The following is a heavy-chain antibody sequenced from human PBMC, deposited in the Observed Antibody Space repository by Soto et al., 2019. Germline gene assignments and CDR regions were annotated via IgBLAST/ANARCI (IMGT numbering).Heavy chain of an antibody. V-gene: IGHV4-4*02. J-gene: IGHJ6*02. D-gene: IGHD5-12*01. CDR3: ARVSGVYIGMTPWRYYYDGVEV. Sequence: PSETLSLTCAVSGGSISSSNWWSWVRQPPGKGLEWIGEIYHSGSTNYNPSLKSRVTISVDDSKNQFSLKLSSVTAADTAVYYCARVSGVYIGMTPWRYYYDGVEVWGQGSMV. CDR1: GGSISSSNW. CDR2: IYHSGST.